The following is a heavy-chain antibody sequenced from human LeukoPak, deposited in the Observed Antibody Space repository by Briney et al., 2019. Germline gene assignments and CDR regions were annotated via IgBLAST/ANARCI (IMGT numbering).Heavy chain of an antibody. V-gene: IGHV1-46*01. CDR2: INTSGGST. D-gene: IGHD3-10*02. Sequence: ASVTVSYKASGYTFTIYYMHWVRQAPGQGREWMGMINTSGGSTSYAQKFQGRVTMTRDMSTSTVYMELSSLRAEDTAVYYCAELGITMIGGVWGKGTTVTISS. J-gene: IGHJ6*04. CDR3: AELGITMIGGV. CDR1: GYTFTIYY.